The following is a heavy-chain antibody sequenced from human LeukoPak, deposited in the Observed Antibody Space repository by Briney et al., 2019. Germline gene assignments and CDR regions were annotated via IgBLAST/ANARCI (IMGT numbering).Heavy chain of an antibody. CDR3: ARSMVRGVISLAPFDY. CDR2: IFHSGST. V-gene: IGHV4-4*02. D-gene: IGHD3-10*01. CDR1: GGSISSSW. Sequence: PSETLSLTCAVSGGSISSSWWSWVRQPPGKGLEWIGEIFHSGSTNYNPSLKSRVTISVDKSKNHFSLELTSVTAADTAVYYCARSMVRGVISLAPFDYWGQGTLVTVSS. J-gene: IGHJ4*02.